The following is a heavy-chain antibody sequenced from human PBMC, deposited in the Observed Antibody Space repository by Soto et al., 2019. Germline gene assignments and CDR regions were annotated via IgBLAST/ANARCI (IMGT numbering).Heavy chain of an antibody. CDR2: IKSDGSST. Sequence: GSLRLSCAASGFTFSNNWIHWVLQGPWKGLVWVSGIKSDGSSTTYADSVKGRFTISRDNAKNTLYLQMNSLRAEDTAVYYCASAAPFNYGGNSGFDFWGQGTLVTVTS. V-gene: IGHV3-74*03. CDR1: GFTFSNNW. CDR3: ASAAPFNYGGNSGFDF. J-gene: IGHJ4*02. D-gene: IGHD4-17*01.